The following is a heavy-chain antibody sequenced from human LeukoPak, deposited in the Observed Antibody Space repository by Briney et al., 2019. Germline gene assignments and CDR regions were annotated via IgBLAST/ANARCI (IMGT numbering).Heavy chain of an antibody. CDR3: ARGGAYNYEPLDY. CDR1: GFAFSGYW. V-gene: IGHV3-74*01. J-gene: IGHJ4*02. CDR2: INSDGSDT. Sequence: GGSLRLSCAASGFAFSGYWISWVRQAPGKGLVWVSRINSDGSDTTHAASVKGRFTISRDNAENTLYLQMNSLRAEDTAVYYCARGGAYNYEPLDYWGQGTLVTVSS. D-gene: IGHD5-18*01.